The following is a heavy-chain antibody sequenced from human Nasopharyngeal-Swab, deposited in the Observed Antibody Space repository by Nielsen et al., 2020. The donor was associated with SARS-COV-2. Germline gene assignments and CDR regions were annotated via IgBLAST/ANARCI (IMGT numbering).Heavy chain of an antibody. CDR3: AKEGYGAKRFMDV. J-gene: IGHJ6*03. D-gene: IGHD4-17*01. CDR1: GFTFSSYA. CDR2: ISGSGDTT. Sequence: GESLKISCAASGFTFSSYAMSWVRQASGTGLEWVSIISGSGDTTYYADSVKDRFTISRDNSKNTLYMQTNSLRVEDTAVYYCAKEGYGAKRFMDVWGKGTAVTVSS. V-gene: IGHV3-23*01.